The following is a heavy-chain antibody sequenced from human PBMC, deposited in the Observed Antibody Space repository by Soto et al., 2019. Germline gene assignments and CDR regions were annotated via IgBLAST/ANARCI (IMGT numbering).Heavy chain of an antibody. CDR1: GYTFTGSY. J-gene: IGHJ5*02. D-gene: IGHD1-26*01. CDR3: ARDASGGSYGWFDP. V-gene: IGHV1-2*02. CDR2: INPNSGGT. Sequence: QVQLVQSGAEVKKPGASVKVSCKASGYTFTGSYMHWVRQAPGQGLEWMGWINPNSGGTNYAQKFQGRVTRTRDTSISTAYMELSRLRSDDTAVYYCARDASGGSYGWFDPWGQGTLVTVSS.